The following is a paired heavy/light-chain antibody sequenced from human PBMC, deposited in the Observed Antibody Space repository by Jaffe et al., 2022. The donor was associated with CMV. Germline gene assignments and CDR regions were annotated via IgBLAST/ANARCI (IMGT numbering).Light chain of an antibody. V-gene: IGLV1-47*01. CDR2: RNN. Sequence: QSVLTQPPSASGTPGQRVTISCSGSSSNIGSNYVYWYQQLPGTAPKLLIYRNNQRPSGVPDRFSGSKSGTSASLAISGLRSEDEADYYCAAWDDSLSGLNWVFGGGTKLTVL. CDR1: SSNIGSNY. CDR3: AAWDDSLSGLNWV. J-gene: IGLJ3*02.
Heavy chain of an antibody. CDR2: IYYSGST. CDR1: GGSISSSSYY. Sequence: QLQLQESGPGLVKPSETLSLTCTVSGGSISSSSYYWGWIRQPPGKGLEWIGSIYYSGSTYYNPSLKSRVTISVDTSKNQFSLKLSSVTAADTAVYYCASPSSSWYSSGAFDIWGQGTMVTVSS. J-gene: IGHJ3*02. D-gene: IGHD6-13*01. V-gene: IGHV4-39*01. CDR3: ASPSSSWYSSGAFDI.